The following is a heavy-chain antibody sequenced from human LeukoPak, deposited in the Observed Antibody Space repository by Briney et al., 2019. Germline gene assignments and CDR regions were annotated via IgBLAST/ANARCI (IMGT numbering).Heavy chain of an antibody. CDR1: GGSVSSYY. Sequence: PSETLSLTCTVSGGSVSSYYWSWVRKPPGKGLEWIGFIYFSGRTNYNPSLNSRVTISLDTSRNQFSLKLSSVTAADTAVYYCARDRQENYGGNRGIDYWGQGTLVTVSS. D-gene: IGHD4-23*01. V-gene: IGHV4-59*02. CDR2: IYFSGRT. J-gene: IGHJ4*02. CDR3: ARDRQENYGGNRGIDY.